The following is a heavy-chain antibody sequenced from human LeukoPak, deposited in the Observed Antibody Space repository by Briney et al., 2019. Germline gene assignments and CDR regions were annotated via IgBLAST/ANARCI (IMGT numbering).Heavy chain of an antibody. CDR1: GGSISSSSYY. CDR2: IYYSGST. Sequence: SETLSLTCTVSGGSISSSSYYWGWIRQPPGKGLEWIGSIYYSGSTYYNPSLKSRVTISVDTSKNQFSLKLSSVTAADTAVYYCARDSVYSGSSLDYWGQGTLVTVSS. CDR3: ARDSVYSGSSLDY. D-gene: IGHD1-26*01. J-gene: IGHJ4*02. V-gene: IGHV4-39*07.